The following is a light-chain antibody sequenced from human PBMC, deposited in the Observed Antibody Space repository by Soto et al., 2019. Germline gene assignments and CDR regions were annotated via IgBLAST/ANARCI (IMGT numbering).Light chain of an antibody. V-gene: IGKV3-15*01. CDR1: QNIYSN. Sequence: ILMTQSPASRSVSPLEIGTVSFRASQNIYSNIAWYQQRPGQAPRLLIYRASTRATGVPARFSGSGSGTEFAQTIIGKECDEFTADPCVQYLSLWAIGQGTKVDIK. CDR2: RAS. CDR3: VQYLSLWA. J-gene: IGKJ1*01.